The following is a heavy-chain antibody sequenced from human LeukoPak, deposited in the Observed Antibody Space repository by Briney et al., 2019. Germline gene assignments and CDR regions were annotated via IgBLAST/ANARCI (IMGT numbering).Heavy chain of an antibody. V-gene: IGHV1-2*02. CDR2: INPNSGGT. CDR3: ARVSYYYGSGSYSPHYLN. CDR1: GYTFTGYY. Sequence: GASVKVSCKASGYTFTGYYMHWVRQAPGQGLEWMGWINPNSGGTNYAQKFQGRVTMTRDTSISTAYMELSRLRSDDTAVYYCARVSYYYGSGSYSPHYLNWGQGTLVTVSS. D-gene: IGHD3-10*01. J-gene: IGHJ4*02.